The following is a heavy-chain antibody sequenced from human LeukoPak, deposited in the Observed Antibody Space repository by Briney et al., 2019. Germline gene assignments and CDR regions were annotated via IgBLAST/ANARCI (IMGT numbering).Heavy chain of an antibody. D-gene: IGHD6-19*01. CDR1: GYTFTGHY. CDR3: ARAAIAVAGDYHYHYMDV. J-gene: IGHJ6*03. V-gene: IGHV1-2*02. Sequence: VASVKVSCKASGYTFTGHYIHWVRQAPGQGLGWMGWIYPTSGDIDYSHIFEGRVTMTRDTSTSTAYMELSRLRSDDTAVYYCARAAIAVAGDYHYHYMDVWGKGTTVTVSS. CDR2: IYPTSGDI.